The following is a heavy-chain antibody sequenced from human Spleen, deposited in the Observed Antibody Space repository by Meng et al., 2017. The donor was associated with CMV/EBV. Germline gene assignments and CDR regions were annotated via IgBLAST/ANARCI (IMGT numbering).Heavy chain of an antibody. V-gene: IGHV1-2*02. CDR1: GYTFTGYY. CDR2: INPNSGGT. D-gene: IGHD6-13*01. J-gene: IGHJ6*02. Sequence: ASVKVSCKASGYTFTGYYMHWVRQAPGQGLEWMGWINPNSGGTNYAQKFQGRVTMTRDTSISTAYMELSRLRSDDTAVYYCARDFYTSSWYLYYYYYDMDVWGQGTTVTVSS. CDR3: ARDFYTSSWYLYYYYYDMDV.